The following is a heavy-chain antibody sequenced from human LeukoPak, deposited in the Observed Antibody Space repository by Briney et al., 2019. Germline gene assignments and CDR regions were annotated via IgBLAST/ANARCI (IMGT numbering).Heavy chain of an antibody. Sequence: ASVKVSCKASGYTFTSYGISWVRQAPGQGLEWMGWISAYNGNTNYAQKLQGRVTMTRDTSTSTVYMELSSLRSEDTAVYYCARVHTGARSQMNNWFDPWGQGTLVTVSS. CDR3: ARVHTGARSQMNNWFDP. D-gene: IGHD6-6*01. J-gene: IGHJ5*02. CDR1: GYTFTSYG. CDR2: ISAYNGNT. V-gene: IGHV1-18*01.